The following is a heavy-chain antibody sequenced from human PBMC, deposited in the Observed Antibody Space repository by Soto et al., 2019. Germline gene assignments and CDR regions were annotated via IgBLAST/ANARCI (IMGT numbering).Heavy chain of an antibody. J-gene: IGHJ5*02. V-gene: IGHV3-23*01. CDR1: GFTFSSYA. CDR2: ISGSGGST. Sequence: PGGSLRLSCAASGFTFSSYAMSWVRQAPGKGLEWVSAISGSGGSTYYADSVKGRFTISRDNSKNTLYLQMNSLRAEDTAVYYCAKAGSSSSTYNWFDPWGQGTLVTVSS. D-gene: IGHD6-6*01. CDR3: AKAGSSSSTYNWFDP.